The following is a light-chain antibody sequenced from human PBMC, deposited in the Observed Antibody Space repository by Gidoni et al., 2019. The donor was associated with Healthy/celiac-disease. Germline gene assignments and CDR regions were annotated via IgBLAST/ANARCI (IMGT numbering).Light chain of an antibody. V-gene: IGLV2-23*01. Sequence: QSALTQPDSVSRSPGHSIPISCTGTSSDVGSYKLVSWYQQHPGKDPKLMSYEGSKRPSGGSNRFSGSKSGNPAFLTISGLQAEDEADYYCCSYAGSVVFGGGTKLTVL. CDR1: SSDVGSYKL. J-gene: IGLJ2*01. CDR2: EGS. CDR3: CSYAGSVV.